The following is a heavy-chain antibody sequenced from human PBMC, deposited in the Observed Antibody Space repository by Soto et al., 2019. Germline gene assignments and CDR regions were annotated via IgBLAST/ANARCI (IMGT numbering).Heavy chain of an antibody. CDR2: IVVGSGNT. J-gene: IGHJ4*01. CDR3: AKARCTGTSCYVPDY. Sequence: SVKVSCKASGFTFTSSAVQWVRQARGQRLEWIGWIVVGSGNTNYAQKFQERVTITRDMSTSTAYMETSSLRSEDTATYSCAKARCTGTSCYVPDYWGHGSLVTVSS. CDR1: GFTFTSSA. V-gene: IGHV1-58*01. D-gene: IGHD2-8*02.